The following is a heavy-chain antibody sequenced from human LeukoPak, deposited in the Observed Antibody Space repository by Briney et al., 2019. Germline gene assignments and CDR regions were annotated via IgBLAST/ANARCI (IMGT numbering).Heavy chain of an antibody. CDR2: IYYSGST. CDR1: GGSISSGGYY. J-gene: IGHJ4*02. V-gene: IGHV4-61*08. D-gene: IGHD3-3*01. Sequence: SETLSLTCTVSGGSISSGGYYWSWIRQHPGKGLEWIGYIYYSGSTNYNPSLKSRVTISVDTSKNQFSLKLSSVTAADTAVYYCARARTRSSIFGVGGTYYFDYWGQGTLVTVSS. CDR3: ARARTRSSIFGVGGTYYFDY.